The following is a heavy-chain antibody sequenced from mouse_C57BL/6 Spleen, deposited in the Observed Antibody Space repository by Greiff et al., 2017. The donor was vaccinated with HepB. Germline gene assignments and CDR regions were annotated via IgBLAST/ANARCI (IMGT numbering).Heavy chain of an antibody. V-gene: IGHV2-2*01. D-gene: IGHD1-1*01. CDR3: ARNKVVPYGLLGSRNLWSPMDY. J-gene: IGHJ4*01. CDR2: IWSGGST. CDR1: GFSLTSYG. Sequence: QVQLQQSGPGLVQPSQSLSITCTVSGFSLTSYGVHWVRQSPGKGLEWLGVIWSGGSTDYNAAFISRLSISKDNSKSQVFFKMNSLQADDTAIYYCARNKVVPYGLLGSRNLWSPMDYWGQGTSVTVSS.